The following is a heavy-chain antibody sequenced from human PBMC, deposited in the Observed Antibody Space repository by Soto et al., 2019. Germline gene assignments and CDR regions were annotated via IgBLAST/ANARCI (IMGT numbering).Heavy chain of an antibody. D-gene: IGHD3-22*01. CDR1: GFTFSSYA. J-gene: IGHJ6*02. CDR2: ISGSGGST. V-gene: IGHV3-23*01. Sequence: EVQLLESGGGLVQPGVSLRLSCAASGFTFSSYAMSWVRQTPGKGLEWVLAISGSGGSTYYADFVKGRFTISRDNSKNTLYLQMNSLRAEDTAVYYCAKDGRPEYYYDSSGYYDGMDVWGQGTTVTVSS. CDR3: AKDGRPEYYYDSSGYYDGMDV.